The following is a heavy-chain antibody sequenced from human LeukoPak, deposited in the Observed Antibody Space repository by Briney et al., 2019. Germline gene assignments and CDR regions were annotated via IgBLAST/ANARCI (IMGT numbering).Heavy chain of an antibody. CDR3: ARDHSSGWYIL. Sequence: SETLSLTCAVYGGSFSGYYWSWIRQPPGKGLEWIGEINHSGSTNYNPSLKSRVTISVDTSKNQFSLKLSSVTAADTAVYYCARDHSSGWYILWGQGTLVTVSS. J-gene: IGHJ4*02. V-gene: IGHV4-34*01. CDR2: INHSGST. D-gene: IGHD6-19*01. CDR1: GGSFSGYY.